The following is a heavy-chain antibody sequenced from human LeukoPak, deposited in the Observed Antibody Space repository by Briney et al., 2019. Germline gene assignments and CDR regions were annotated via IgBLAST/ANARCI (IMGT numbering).Heavy chain of an antibody. CDR3: VLGGVDN. V-gene: IGHV3-7*01. CDR2: IKQDGSVK. CDR1: GFTFSSLW. Sequence: HPGGSLRLSCAASGFTFSSLWMSWARQAPRKGLEWVANIKQDGSVKHYVDSVKGRFTISRDNANNSLYLQMNSLRAEDTAVYYCVLGGVDNWGQGTLGTVSS. J-gene: IGHJ4*02. D-gene: IGHD1-26*01.